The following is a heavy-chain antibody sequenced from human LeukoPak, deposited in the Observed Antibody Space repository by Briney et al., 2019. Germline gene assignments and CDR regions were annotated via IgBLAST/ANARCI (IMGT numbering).Heavy chain of an antibody. CDR3: ARTVLLWFGELLGGAFDI. CDR2: ISYDGSNK. J-gene: IGHJ3*02. D-gene: IGHD3-10*01. V-gene: IGHV3-30-3*01. Sequence: PGGSLRLSCAASGFTFSSYAMHWVRQAPGKGLEWVAAISYDGSNKYYADSVKGRFTISRDNSKNTLYLQMNSLRAEDTAVYYCARTVLLWFGELLGGAFDIWGQGTMVTVSS. CDR1: GFTFSSYA.